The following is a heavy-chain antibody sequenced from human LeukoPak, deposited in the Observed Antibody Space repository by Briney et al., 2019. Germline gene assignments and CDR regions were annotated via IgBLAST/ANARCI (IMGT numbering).Heavy chain of an antibody. CDR1: GFTFDDYA. CDR2: ISWNSGSI. J-gene: IGHJ4*02. D-gene: IGHD4-23*01. Sequence: GGSLRLSCAASGFTFDDYAMHWVRQAPGKGLEWVSGISWNSGSIGYADSVKGRFTISRDNAKNSLYLQMNSLRAEDTAVYFCAREPTVGTPPAWGQGTLVTVSS. V-gene: IGHV3-9*01. CDR3: AREPTVGTPPA.